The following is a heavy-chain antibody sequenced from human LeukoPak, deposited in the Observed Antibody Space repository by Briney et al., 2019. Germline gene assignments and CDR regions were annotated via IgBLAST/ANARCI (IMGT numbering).Heavy chain of an antibody. CDR1: GGSISSYY. CDR3: ARWAVVTANYFDY. V-gene: IGHV4-59*01. D-gene: IGHD2-15*01. J-gene: IGHJ4*03. CDR2: IYYSGST. Sequence: SETLSLTCTVSGGSISSYYWSWIRQPPGKGLEWIGYIYYSGSTNYKSSLKSRVTISVDTSKNQFSLKLSSVTAADTAVYYCARWAVVTANYFDYWGKGTTVTVSS.